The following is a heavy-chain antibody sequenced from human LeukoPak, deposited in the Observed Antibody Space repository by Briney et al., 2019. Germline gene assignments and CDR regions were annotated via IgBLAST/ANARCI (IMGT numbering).Heavy chain of an antibody. CDR2: IYYSGST. CDR1: GGSISSYY. D-gene: IGHD6-13*01. V-gene: IGHV4-59*01. J-gene: IGHJ6*03. Sequence: PSETLSLTCTVSGGSISSYYWSWIRQPPGKGLEWIGYIYYSGSTNYNPSLKSRVTISVDTSKNQFSLKLSSVTAADTAVYYCARVVAAAGLSPEYYYYYYMDVWGKGTTVTVSS. CDR3: ARVVAAAGLSPEYYYYYYMDV.